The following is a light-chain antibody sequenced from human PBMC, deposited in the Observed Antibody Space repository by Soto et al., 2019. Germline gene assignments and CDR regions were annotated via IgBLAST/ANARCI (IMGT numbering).Light chain of an antibody. CDR1: SSDVGGYNY. J-gene: IGLJ2*01. CDR3: RSYTSSSTYVV. V-gene: IGLV2-14*01. Sequence: QSALTQPASVSGSPGQSITISCTGTSSDVGGYNYVSWYQQHPGKAPKLMIYDVSNRPSGVSNRFSGSKSGKTASLTISGLQAEDEADYYCRSYTSSSTYVVFGGGTKLTAL. CDR2: DVS.